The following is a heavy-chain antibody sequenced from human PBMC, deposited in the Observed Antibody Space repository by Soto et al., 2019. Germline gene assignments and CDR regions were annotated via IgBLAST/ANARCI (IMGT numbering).Heavy chain of an antibody. V-gene: IGHV3-30*04. CDR1: GFTFSRHT. CDR2: ISYDGSKK. D-gene: IGHD3-16*02. CDR3: ARDRLRLGELSLLGYFDY. Sequence: QVQLEESGGGVVQPGRSLRLSCAASGFTFSRHTMHWVRQAPGKGLEWVVSISYDGSKKYYADSVKGRFTISRDNSKNTLSVQMDSLRAEDTAVYYCARDRLRLGELSLLGYFDYWGQGTLVTVSS. J-gene: IGHJ4*02.